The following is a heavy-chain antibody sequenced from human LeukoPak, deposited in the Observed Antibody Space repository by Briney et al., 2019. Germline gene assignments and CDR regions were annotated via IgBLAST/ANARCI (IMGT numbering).Heavy chain of an antibody. V-gene: IGHV4-39*02. Sequence: SETLSLTCTASGGSISSSSYYWGWIRQPPGKGLEWIGSIYYSGSTYYNPSLKSRVTISVDTSKNQFSLKLSSVTAADTAVYYCARDYYDSSGHDAFDIWGQGTMVTVSS. J-gene: IGHJ3*02. CDR2: IYYSGST. D-gene: IGHD3-22*01. CDR3: ARDYYDSSGHDAFDI. CDR1: GGSISSSSYY.